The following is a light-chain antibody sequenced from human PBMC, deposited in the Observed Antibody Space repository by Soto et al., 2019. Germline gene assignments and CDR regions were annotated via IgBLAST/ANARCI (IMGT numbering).Light chain of an antibody. Sequence: QSALTQPRSVSGSPGQSVTFSCTGTSSDVGAYIYVSWYQQHPGKAPKLIIYDVINRPSGVPDRFSGSKSGTSASLAITGLQAEDEADYYCQSYDSSLSGSYVFGTGTKVTVL. J-gene: IGLJ1*01. CDR1: SSDVGAYIY. V-gene: IGLV2-11*01. CDR2: DVI. CDR3: QSYDSSLSGSYV.